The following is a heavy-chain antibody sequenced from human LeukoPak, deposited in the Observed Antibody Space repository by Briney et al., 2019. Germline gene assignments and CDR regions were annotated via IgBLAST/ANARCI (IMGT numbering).Heavy chain of an antibody. V-gene: IGHV4-4*07. J-gene: IGHJ4*02. CDR2: VHTTSGNT. CDR1: DTVNHYH. Sequence: PSETLSLTCSVDTVNHYHWNWVRQSAGTGLEWIGRVHTTSGNTFANPSLCGRVTVSIDTTKNEFLLQLTSMTATDTAVYHCARELRNIGEYYFDYWGQGVPVTVSS. CDR3: ARELRNIGEYYFDY. D-gene: IGHD1-14*01.